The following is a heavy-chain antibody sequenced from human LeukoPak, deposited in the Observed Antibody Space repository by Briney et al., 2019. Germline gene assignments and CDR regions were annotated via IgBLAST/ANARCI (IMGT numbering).Heavy chain of an antibody. D-gene: IGHD6-19*01. Sequence: EASVKVSCKASGYTFTGYYMHWVRQAPGQGLEWMGWINPNSGGTNYAQKFQGRVTMTRDTSISTAYMELSRLRSDDTAVYYCARDRASSGWYEGLGVLWFDPWGQGTLVTVSS. CDR1: GYTFTGYY. CDR2: INPNSGGT. CDR3: ARDRASSGWYEGLGVLWFDP. J-gene: IGHJ5*02. V-gene: IGHV1-2*02.